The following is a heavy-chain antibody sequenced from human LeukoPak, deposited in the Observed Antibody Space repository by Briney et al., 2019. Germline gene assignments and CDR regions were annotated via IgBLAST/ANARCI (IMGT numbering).Heavy chain of an antibody. D-gene: IGHD2-15*01. CDR2: IYSGGNT. CDR1: GFTVSSYY. J-gene: IGHJ5*02. V-gene: IGHV3-66*01. Sequence: QTGGSLRLSCAASGFTVSSYYMTWVRQAPGKGLEWVSVIYSGGNTDYADSVKGRFIISRDISKNTLNLQMNNLRVEDTAVYYCAGGPYCSGGSCYSYNWFDPWGQGTLVTVSS. CDR3: AGGPYCSGGSCYSYNWFDP.